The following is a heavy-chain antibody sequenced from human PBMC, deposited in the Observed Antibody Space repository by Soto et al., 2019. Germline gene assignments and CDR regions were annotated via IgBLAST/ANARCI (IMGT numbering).Heavy chain of an antibody. V-gene: IGHV3-48*01. CDR1: GFTFSSYS. Sequence: EVQLVESGGGWVQPGGSLRLSCAASGFTFSSYSMNWVRQAPGKGLEWVSYISSSSSTIYYADSVKGRFTISRDNAKNSLYLQMNSLRAEDTAVYYCARDTGGAAYSSGWYGYWGQGTLVTVSS. J-gene: IGHJ4*02. CDR3: ARDTGGAAYSSGWYGY. CDR2: ISSSSSTI. D-gene: IGHD6-19*01.